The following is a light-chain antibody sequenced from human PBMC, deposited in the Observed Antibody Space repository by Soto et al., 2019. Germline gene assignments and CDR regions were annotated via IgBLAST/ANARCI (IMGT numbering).Light chain of an antibody. CDR2: DVS. Sequence: QSALTQRASVSGSPGQSITISCTGTSSDAGGYNSVSWYQHHPGKAPKLMIFDVSDRPSGVSSRFSGSKSGNTASLTISGLQAEDEADYYCSSYTTSSTPHYVFGPGTKVTVL. CDR3: SSYTTSSTPHYV. J-gene: IGLJ1*01. CDR1: SSDAGGYNS. V-gene: IGLV2-14*03.